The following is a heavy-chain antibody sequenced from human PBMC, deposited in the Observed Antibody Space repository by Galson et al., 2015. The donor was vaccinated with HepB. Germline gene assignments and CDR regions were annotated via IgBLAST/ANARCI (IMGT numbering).Heavy chain of an antibody. J-gene: IGHJ4*02. CDR2: INAGNGNT. V-gene: IGHV1-3*01. CDR3: ARGLIVIFGVVYPYFDY. CDR1: GYTFTSYA. Sequence: SVKVSCKASGYTFTSYAMHWVRQAPGQRLEWMGWINAGNGNTKYSQKFQGRVTITRDTSASTAYMELSGLRSEDTAVYYCARGLIVIFGVVYPYFDYWGQGTLVTVSS. D-gene: IGHD3/OR15-3a*01.